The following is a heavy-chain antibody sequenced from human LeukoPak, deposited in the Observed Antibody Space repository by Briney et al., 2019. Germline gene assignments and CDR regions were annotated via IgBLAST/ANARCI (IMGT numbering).Heavy chain of an antibody. D-gene: IGHD5-18*01. Sequence: GGSLRLSCAASGFTFSSYGMHWVRQAPGKGLEWVAVISYDGSNKYHADSVKGRFTISRDNSKNTLYLQMNSLRAEDTAVYYCAKDKDTAMTNWGQGTLVTVSS. J-gene: IGHJ4*02. V-gene: IGHV3-30*18. CDR2: ISYDGSNK. CDR1: GFTFSSYG. CDR3: AKDKDTAMTN.